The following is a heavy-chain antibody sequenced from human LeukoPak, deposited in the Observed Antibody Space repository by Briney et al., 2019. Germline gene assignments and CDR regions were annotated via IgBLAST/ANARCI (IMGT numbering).Heavy chain of an antibody. D-gene: IGHD6-13*01. J-gene: IGHJ4*02. V-gene: IGHV3-23*01. CDR2: ISGSGGST. CDR3: AKVGYSSSWYGFDY. Sequence: GGPLRLSCAASGFTFSSYAMSWVRQAPGKGLEWVSAISGSGGSTYYADSVKGRFTISRDNSKNTLYLQMNSLRAEDTAVYYCAKVGYSSSWYGFDYWGQGTLVTVSS. CDR1: GFTFSSYA.